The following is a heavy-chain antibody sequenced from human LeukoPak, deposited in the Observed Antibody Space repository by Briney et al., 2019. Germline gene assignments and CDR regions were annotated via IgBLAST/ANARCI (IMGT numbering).Heavy chain of an antibody. J-gene: IGHJ2*01. CDR3: ARDEAYDILTGYYRNWYFDL. V-gene: IGHV4-39*07. Sequence: SETLSLTCTVSGGSISSSSYYWGWIRQPPGKGLEWIGSIYYSGSTYYNPSLKSRVTISVDTSKNQFSLKLSSVTAADTAVYYCARDEAYDILTGYYRNWYFDLWGRGTLVTVSS. CDR2: IYYSGST. D-gene: IGHD3-9*01. CDR1: GGSISSSSYY.